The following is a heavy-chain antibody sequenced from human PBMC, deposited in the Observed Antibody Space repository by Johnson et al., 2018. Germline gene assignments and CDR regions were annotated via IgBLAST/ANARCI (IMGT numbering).Heavy chain of an antibody. J-gene: IGHJ6*04. CDR3: TRDSPLRYFDWLEMDV. CDR1: GFTFSGSA. V-gene: IGHV3-73*01. CDR2: IRSKTNSYAT. Sequence: EVQLVESGGGLVQPGGSLKLSCAASGFTFSGSAMHWVRQASGKGLEWVGRIRSKTNSYATAYAASVKGRFTISRDDSKNPAYLQMNSLKTEDTGVYYCTRDSPLRYFDWLEMDVWGKGTTVTVSS. D-gene: IGHD3-9*01.